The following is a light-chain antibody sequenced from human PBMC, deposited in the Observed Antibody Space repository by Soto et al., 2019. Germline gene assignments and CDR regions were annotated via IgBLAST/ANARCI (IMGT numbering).Light chain of an antibody. CDR3: LSFTTTSPHV. V-gene: IGLV2-14*01. J-gene: IGLJ1*01. CDR1: SSDIGAYDY. CDR2: EVN. Sequence: QSALTQPASLSGSPGQSITISCTGTSSDIGAYDYVSWFQQHPGKAPKLMIYEVNNRPSGVSNRFSGSKSGNTAYLTISGLQVEDEAEYFCLSFTTTSPHVFGTGTKLTVL.